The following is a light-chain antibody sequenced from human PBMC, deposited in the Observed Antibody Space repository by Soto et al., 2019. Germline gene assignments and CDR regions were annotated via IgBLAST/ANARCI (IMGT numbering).Light chain of an antibody. CDR2: DAS. Sequence: EVVLTQSPATLSLSPGESATLSCRASQNIRNYLAWYQQKPGQAPRLLLYDASTRAAGIPARFSGSGSGKDFTLTISSLEPEDFAVYFCQQRNSWTPDITFGPGTTVDIK. J-gene: IGKJ3*01. V-gene: IGKV3-11*01. CDR1: QNIRNY. CDR3: QQRNSWTPDIT.